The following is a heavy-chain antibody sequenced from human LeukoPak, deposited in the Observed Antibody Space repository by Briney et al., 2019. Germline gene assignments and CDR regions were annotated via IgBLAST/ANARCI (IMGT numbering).Heavy chain of an antibody. V-gene: IGHV4-59*01. CDR3: AREIHYYDSSGKGPYYFDY. J-gene: IGHJ4*02. CDR2: IYYSGST. D-gene: IGHD3-22*01. CDR1: GGSISSYY. Sequence: SETLSLTCTVSGGSISSYYWSWIRQPPGKGLEWIGYIYYSGSTNYNPSLKSRVTISVDTSKNQFSLKLSSVTAADTAVYYCAREIHYYDSSGKGPYYFDYWGQGTLVTVSS.